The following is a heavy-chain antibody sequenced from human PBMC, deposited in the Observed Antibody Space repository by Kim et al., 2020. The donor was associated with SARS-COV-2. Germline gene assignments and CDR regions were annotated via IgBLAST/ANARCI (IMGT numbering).Heavy chain of an antibody. V-gene: IGHV4-31*03. J-gene: IGHJ5*02. CDR3: ARDWEVRGAPSNWFDP. CDR1: GGSISSGGYY. CDR2: IYYSGST. D-gene: IGHD3-10*01. Sequence: SETLSLTCTVSGGSISSGGYYWSWIRQHPGKGLEWIGYIYYSGSTYYNPSLKSRVTISVDTSKNQFSLKLSSVTAADTAVYYCARDWEVRGAPSNWFDPWGQGTLVTVFS.